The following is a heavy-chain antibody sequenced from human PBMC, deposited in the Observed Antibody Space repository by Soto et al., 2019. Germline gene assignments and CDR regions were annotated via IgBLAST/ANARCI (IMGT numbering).Heavy chain of an antibody. J-gene: IGHJ3*01. CDR2: ISSSSSTI. D-gene: IGHD2-15*01. V-gene: IGHV3-48*01. Sequence: GGSLRLSCAASGFTFSSYSMNWVRQAPGKGLEWVSYISSSSSTIYYADSVKGRFTISRDNAKNSLYLQMNSLRAEDTAVYYCARDRSKTGVVVAATALWGQGTMVTVSS. CDR1: GFTFSSYS. CDR3: ARDRSKTGVVVAATAL.